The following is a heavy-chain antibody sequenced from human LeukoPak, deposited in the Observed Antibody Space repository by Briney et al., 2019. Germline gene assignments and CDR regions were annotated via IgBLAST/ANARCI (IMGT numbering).Heavy chain of an antibody. CDR1: GFTVSSNY. J-gene: IGHJ4*02. CDR2: IYSGGST. CDR3: ARSYYYGSGSFSY. Sequence: GGSLRLSCAASGFTVSSNYMSWVRQAPGKGLEWVSVIYSGGSTYYADSVKGRFTISRDNSKNTLYLQMNSLRAEDTAVHYCARSYYYGSGSFSYWGQGTLVTVSS. V-gene: IGHV3-66*01. D-gene: IGHD3-10*01.